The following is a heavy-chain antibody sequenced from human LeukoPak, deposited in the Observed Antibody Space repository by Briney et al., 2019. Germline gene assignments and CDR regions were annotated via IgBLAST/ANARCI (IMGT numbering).Heavy chain of an antibody. V-gene: IGHV3-33*01. CDR2: IWYDGSNK. CDR1: GFTFSSYG. J-gene: IGHJ6*03. Sequence: PGGSLRLSCAAYGFTFSSYGMHWVRQAPGKGLEWVAVIWYDGSNKYYADSVKGRFTISRDNSKNTLYLQMNSLRAEDTAVYYCARRYSSSSSDGYYYYYMDVWGKGTTVTVS. D-gene: IGHD6-6*01. CDR3: ARRYSSSSSDGYYYYYMDV.